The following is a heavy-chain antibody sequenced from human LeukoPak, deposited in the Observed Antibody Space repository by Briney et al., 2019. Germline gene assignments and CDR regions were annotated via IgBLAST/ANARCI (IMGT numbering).Heavy chain of an antibody. D-gene: IGHD6-19*01. CDR2: ISSGSSTI. J-gene: IGHJ4*02. CDR3: AKALYSSGWYILDY. CDR1: GFTFSRYN. V-gene: IGHV3-48*01. Sequence: GGSLRLSCAASGFTFSRYNMNWVRQAPGEGLEWVSYISSGSSTIYYADSVKGRFTISRDNAMNSLYLQMNSLRAEDTAVYYCAKALYSSGWYILDYWGQGTLVTVSS.